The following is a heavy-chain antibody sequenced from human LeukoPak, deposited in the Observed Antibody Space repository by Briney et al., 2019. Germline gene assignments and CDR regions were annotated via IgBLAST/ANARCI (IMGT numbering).Heavy chain of an antibody. Sequence: ASVKVSCKASGYTFTGYYMHWVRQAPGQGLEWMGRINPNSGGTNYAQKFQGRATMTRDTSISTAYMELSRLRSDDTAVYYCARERYSSGSKTGAFDIWGQGTMVTVSS. CDR1: GYTFTGYY. CDR3: ARERYSSGSKTGAFDI. CDR2: INPNSGGT. J-gene: IGHJ3*02. D-gene: IGHD6-19*01. V-gene: IGHV1-2*06.